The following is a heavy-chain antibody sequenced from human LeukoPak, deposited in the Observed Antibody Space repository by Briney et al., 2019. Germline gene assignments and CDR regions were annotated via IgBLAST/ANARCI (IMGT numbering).Heavy chain of an antibody. CDR3: AKGGYGIDY. CDR1: GFTFSSYG. CDR2: IPYDGSNK. Sequence: GRSLRLSCAASGFTFSSYGMHWVRQAPGKGLEWVAVIPYDGSNKYYADSVKGRFTISRDNSKNTLYLQMNSLRAEDTAVYYCAKGGYGIDYWGQGTLVTVSS. V-gene: IGHV3-30*18. D-gene: IGHD2-15*01. J-gene: IGHJ4*02.